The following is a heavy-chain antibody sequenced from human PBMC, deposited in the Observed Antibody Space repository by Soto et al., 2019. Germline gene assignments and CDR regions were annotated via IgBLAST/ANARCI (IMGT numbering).Heavy chain of an antibody. CDR2: IYWNGDK. V-gene: IGHV2-5*01. CDR1: GFSLSTVGVG. Sequence: QITLKESGRTLVKPTETLTLTCTFSGFSLSTVGVGVGWIRQPPGKALQWLALIYWNGDKYYSPSLTNRLTISKDTSKNQVVLTMTDMDPVDAGTFFCAHKGQLVGDWFDPWGQGTLVPVSS. CDR3: AHKGQLVGDWFDP. J-gene: IGHJ5*02. D-gene: IGHD6-6*01.